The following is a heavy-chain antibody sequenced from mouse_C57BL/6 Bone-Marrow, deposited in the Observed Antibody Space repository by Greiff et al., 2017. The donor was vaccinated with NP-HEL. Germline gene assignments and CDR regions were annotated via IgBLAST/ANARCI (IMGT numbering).Heavy chain of an antibody. D-gene: IGHD1-1*01. V-gene: IGHV1-81*01. CDR2: IYPRSGNT. CDR1: GYTFTSYG. Sequence: QVHVKQSGAELARPGASVKLSCKASGYTFTSYGISWVKQRTGQGLEWIGEIYPRSGNTYYNEKFKGKATLTADKSSSTAYMELRSLTSEDSAVYFCARDGSSYVFAYWGQGTLVTVSA. CDR3: ARDGSSYVFAY. J-gene: IGHJ3*01.